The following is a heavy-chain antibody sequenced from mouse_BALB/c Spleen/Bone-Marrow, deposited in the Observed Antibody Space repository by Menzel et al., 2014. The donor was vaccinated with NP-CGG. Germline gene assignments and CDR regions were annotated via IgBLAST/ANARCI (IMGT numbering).Heavy chain of an antibody. CDR3: ARCRWYS. J-gene: IGHJ2*01. D-gene: IGHD2-3*01. CDR1: GYTFSDYT. V-gene: IGHV1-22*01. Sequence: EVHLQQPGPELVKPRASVKTFCKTSGYTFSDYTLHSAKQSHGKSLERIGGVNPNIGGTSYNQKFKGKASLTVNKSSITSYMELRSLTSDDSAVYSCARCRWYSWGQGTPLTVSS. CDR2: VNPNIGGT.